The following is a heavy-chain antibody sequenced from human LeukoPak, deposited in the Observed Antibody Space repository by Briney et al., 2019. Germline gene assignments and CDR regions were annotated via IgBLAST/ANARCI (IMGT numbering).Heavy chain of an antibody. J-gene: IGHJ4*02. Sequence: ASVKVSCKASGYTFTSYVIHWVRQAPGQGLEWMGWITPSGGTNYPQKFQGRVAITWDTSITTAYMDLSRLTSDDTAVYYCARDRYGDGFAHLDYWGQGALVTVSS. D-gene: IGHD5-24*01. CDR2: ITPSGGT. V-gene: IGHV1-2*02. CDR1: GYTFTSYV. CDR3: ARDRYGDGFAHLDY.